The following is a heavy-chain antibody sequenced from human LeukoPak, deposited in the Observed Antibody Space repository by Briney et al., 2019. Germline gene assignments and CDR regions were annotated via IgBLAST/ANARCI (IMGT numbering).Heavy chain of an antibody. CDR1: XXXISSYY. D-gene: IGHD2-15*01. V-gene: IGHV4-4*07. J-gene: IGHJ3*02. Sequence: KPSETLXXXXXXXXXXISSYYWSWIRQPAGKGLEWIGRIYTSGSTNYNPSLKSRVTMSVDTSKNQFSLKLSSVTAADTAVYYCARDCSGGSCYFNDAFDIWGQGTMVTVSS. CDR3: ARDCSGGSCYFNDAFDI. CDR2: IYTSGST.